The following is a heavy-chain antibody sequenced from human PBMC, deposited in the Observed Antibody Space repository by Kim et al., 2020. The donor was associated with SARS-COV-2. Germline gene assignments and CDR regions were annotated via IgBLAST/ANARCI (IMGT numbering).Heavy chain of an antibody. CDR3: AGAVIDLDYYYYGMDV. Sequence: SETLSLTCTVSGGSISSYYWSWIRQPAGKGLEWIGRMYTSGRTNYNPSLKSRVTMSVDTSKNQFSLKLNSVTAADTAVYYCAGAVIDLDYYYYGMDVWGQGTTVTVSS. V-gene: IGHV4-4*07. D-gene: IGHD3-16*02. CDR1: GGSISSYY. J-gene: IGHJ6*02. CDR2: MYTSGRT.